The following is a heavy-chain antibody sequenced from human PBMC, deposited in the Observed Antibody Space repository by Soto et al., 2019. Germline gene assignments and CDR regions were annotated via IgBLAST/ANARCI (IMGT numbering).Heavy chain of an antibody. CDR1: GYTFTSYD. V-gene: IGHV1-8*01. J-gene: IGHJ4*02. Sequence: QVQLVQSGAEVKKPGASVKFSCKASGYTFTSYDINWVRQATGQGLEWMGWMNPNSSNTCYAQKFQGRVTMTRNTTISTGDMGMSSLKSEDTAVYYCARNLRFGRKEFDYWGQGTLVTVSS. CDR2: MNPNSSNT. CDR3: ARNLRFGRKEFDY. D-gene: IGHD3-10*01.